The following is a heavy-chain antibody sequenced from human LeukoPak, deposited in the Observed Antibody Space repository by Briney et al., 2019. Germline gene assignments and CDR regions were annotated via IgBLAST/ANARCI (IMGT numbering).Heavy chain of an antibody. CDR2: MNPNTGNA. Sequence: GASVEVSCKASGYTFTNYNINWVRQATGQGLEWMGWMNPNTGNAAYAQKFQGRVTMTRNTSISTAYMDLSSLRSEDTAVYYCATPSGYDLDAFDIWGQGTMVTVSS. CDR1: GYTFTNYN. J-gene: IGHJ3*02. CDR3: ATPSGYDLDAFDI. D-gene: IGHD5-12*01. V-gene: IGHV1-8*01.